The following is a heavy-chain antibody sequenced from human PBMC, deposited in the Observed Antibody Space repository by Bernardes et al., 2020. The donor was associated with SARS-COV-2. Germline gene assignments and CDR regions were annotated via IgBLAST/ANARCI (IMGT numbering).Heavy chain of an antibody. Sequence: GGSLRLSCTASGFSFDDYGMSWFRQSPGRGLEWVSGISWNGGITTYADSVKGRFTISKDSAKNSLYLQMNSLRDEDTALYYCAREGRIAVAPEAWGQGTLVTVSS. J-gene: IGHJ4*02. CDR1: GFSFDDYG. V-gene: IGHV3-20*04. CDR2: ISWNGGIT. CDR3: AREGRIAVAPEA. D-gene: IGHD6-19*01.